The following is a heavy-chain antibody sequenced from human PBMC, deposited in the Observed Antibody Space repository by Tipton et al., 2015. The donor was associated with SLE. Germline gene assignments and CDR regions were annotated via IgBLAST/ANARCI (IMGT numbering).Heavy chain of an antibody. J-gene: IGHJ3*02. CDR3: AREGRSPGYSSGWPEGI. CDR2: MNPNSGNT. CDR1: GYTFTSYD. V-gene: IGHV1-8*02. D-gene: IGHD6-19*01. Sequence: QVQLVQSGAEVKKPGASVKVSCKASGYTFTSYDINWVRQATGQGLEWMGWMNPNSGNTGYAQKLQGRVTMTTDTSTSTAYMELRSLRSDDTAVYYCAREGRSPGYSSGWPEGIWGQGTMVTVSS.